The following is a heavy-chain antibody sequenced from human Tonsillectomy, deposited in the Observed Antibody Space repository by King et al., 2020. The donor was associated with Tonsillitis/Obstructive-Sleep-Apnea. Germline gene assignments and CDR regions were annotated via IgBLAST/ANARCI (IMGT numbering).Heavy chain of an antibody. D-gene: IGHD4-17*01. CDR2: IYYSGST. Sequence: VQLQESGPGLVKPSETLSLTCTVSGGSISSYYWSWIRQPPGKGLEWIGYIYYSGSTNYNPSLKSRVTISLDTSKNQFSLKLSSVTAADTAMYYCAGPDDYGDSDAFDIWGQGTMVTVSS. CDR3: AGPDDYGDSDAFDI. J-gene: IGHJ3*02. CDR1: GGSISSYY. V-gene: IGHV4-59*08.